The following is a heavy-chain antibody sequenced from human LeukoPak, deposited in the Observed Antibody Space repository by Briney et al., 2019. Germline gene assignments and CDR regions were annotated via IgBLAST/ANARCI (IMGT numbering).Heavy chain of an antibody. J-gene: IGHJ4*02. CDR2: IKQDGSEK. CDR3: ASTLSLDH. CDR1: GFIFSNYW. V-gene: IGHV3-7*01. Sequence: PGGSLRLSCAASGFIFSNYWMSWVRQAPGEGLEWVANIKQDGSEKYFVDSVKGRFTISRDNAKNSLYLQMNSLRVEDTAVYYCASTLSLDHWGQGTLVTVSS.